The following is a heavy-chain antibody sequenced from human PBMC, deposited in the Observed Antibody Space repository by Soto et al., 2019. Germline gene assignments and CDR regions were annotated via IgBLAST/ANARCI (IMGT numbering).Heavy chain of an antibody. J-gene: IGHJ4*02. D-gene: IGHD3-10*01. CDR2: IYYSGTT. Sequence: PSETLSLTCTVSGGSISSYYWSWIRQPPGKGLEWIGYIYYSGTTYYNPSLKSRVTISADTSKNQFSLHLSSVTAAETAIYYCARRNYPYYFDYWGQGIQVTVS. CDR3: ARRNYPYYFDY. CDR1: GGSISSYY. V-gene: IGHV4-59*08.